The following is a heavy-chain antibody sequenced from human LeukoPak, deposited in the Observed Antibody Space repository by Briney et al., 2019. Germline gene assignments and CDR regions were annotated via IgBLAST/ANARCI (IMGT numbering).Heavy chain of an antibody. CDR2: ISDSGGS. CDR3: ARDLISRVITPPG. D-gene: IGHD4-23*01. Sequence: KSSETLSLTCTVSGGSVSSGISYWGWIRQPPGEGLEWIAYISDSGGSDYHPSLRGRVTISLDTSNNQFSLRLSSVTAADTAEYFCARDLISRVITPPGWGQGTLVTVSS. CDR1: GGSVSSGISY. V-gene: IGHV4-61*01. J-gene: IGHJ4*02.